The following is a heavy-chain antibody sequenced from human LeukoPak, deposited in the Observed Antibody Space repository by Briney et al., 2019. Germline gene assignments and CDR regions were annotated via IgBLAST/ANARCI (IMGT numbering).Heavy chain of an antibody. V-gene: IGHV3-66*01. D-gene: IGHD5-24*01. CDR1: GFIVSSNH. CDR3: ARDVYGDGYNSFDY. CDR2: IYSGGYSGGGP. Sequence: GGSLRLSCAVSGFIVSSNHMNWVRQAPGKGLAWVSVIYSGGYSGGGPFYADSVKGRFTTSSDSSKNTLFLQMNSLRAEDTAVYYCARDVYGDGYNSFDYWGLGILVTVSS. J-gene: IGHJ4*02.